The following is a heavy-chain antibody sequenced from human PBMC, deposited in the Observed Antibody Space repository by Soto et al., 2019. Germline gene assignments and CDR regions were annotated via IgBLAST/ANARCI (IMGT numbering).Heavy chain of an antibody. CDR3: ARVRRRDWEMLQMVTYFYYGMDV. D-gene: IGHD1-26*01. CDR2: INQDGSEK. V-gene: IGHV3-7*01. J-gene: IGHJ6*02. Sequence: EVQLVESGGGLVQPRGSLRLSCEVSGFTFTFYWMAWVRQAPGKGLEWVANINQDGSEKYYVDSVKGRFTISRDDDKNSLYLQMNSLGAEDTAVYYCARVRRRDWEMLQMVTYFYYGMDVWGQGTTVTVSS. CDR1: GFTFTFYW.